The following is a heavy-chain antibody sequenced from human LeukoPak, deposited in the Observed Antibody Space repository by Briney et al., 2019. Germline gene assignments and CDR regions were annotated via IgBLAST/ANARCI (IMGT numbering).Heavy chain of an antibody. CDR3: AREDIVLDYYYYGMDV. CDR1: GYTFTSYA. J-gene: IGHJ6*02. V-gene: IGHV7-4-1*02. CDR2: INTNTGNP. D-gene: IGHD2-8*01. Sequence: ASVKVSCKASGYTFTSYAMNWVRQAPGQGLEWMGWINTNTGNPTYAQGFTGRFVFSLDTSVSTAYLQISSLKAEDTAVYYCAREDIVLDYYYYGMDVWGQGITVTVSS.